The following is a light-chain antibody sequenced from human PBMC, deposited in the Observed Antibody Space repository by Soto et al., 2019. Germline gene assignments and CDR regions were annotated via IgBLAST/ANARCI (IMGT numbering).Light chain of an antibody. CDR1: QSVSSA. J-gene: IGKJ1*01. CDR3: QQYNTWHPKMA. CDR2: GAS. V-gene: IGKV3-15*01. Sequence: VVTQSPATLSVFPGETATLSCTASQSVSSALAWYQQRPGQAPRLLIYGASTRATGIPARFRGSGSGREFTLTISSLQSEDFATYYCQQYNTWHPKMAFGRGTKVEIK.